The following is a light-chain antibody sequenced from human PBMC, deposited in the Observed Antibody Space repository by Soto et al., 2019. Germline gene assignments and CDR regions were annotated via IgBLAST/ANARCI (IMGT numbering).Light chain of an antibody. V-gene: IGKV3D-20*02. CDR2: GAS. J-gene: IGKJ5*01. CDR1: QSVSSSY. CDR3: QQRSNWPIT. Sequence: EFVLTRSPGTLSLSQGERATLSCRASQSVSSSYLAWYQQKPGQAPRLLIYGASSRATGIPDRFSGSGSGTDFTLTISRLEPEDFAVYYCQQRSNWPITFGQGTLLAI.